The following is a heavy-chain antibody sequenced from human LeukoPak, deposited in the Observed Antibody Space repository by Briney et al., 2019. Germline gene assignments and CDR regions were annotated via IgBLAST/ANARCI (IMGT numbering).Heavy chain of an antibody. V-gene: IGHV1-2*02. J-gene: IGHJ4*02. Sequence: ASVKVSCKASGYTFTGYYMHWVRQPPGQGLEWMGWINPNSGGTNYAQKFQGRVTMTRDTSISTAYMELSRLRSDDTAVYYCARLRDDILTGYFDYWGQGTLVTVSS. CDR1: GYTFTGYY. D-gene: IGHD3-9*01. CDR2: INPNSGGT. CDR3: ARLRDDILTGYFDY.